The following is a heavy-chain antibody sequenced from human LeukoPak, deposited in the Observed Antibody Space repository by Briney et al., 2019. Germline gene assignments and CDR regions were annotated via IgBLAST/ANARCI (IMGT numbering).Heavy chain of an antibody. D-gene: IGHD2-15*01. Sequence: PSETLSLTCTVSGGSISSYYWSWIRQPPGKGLEWIGYIYYSGSTNYNPSLKSRVTISVDTSKNQFSLNLSSVTAADTAVYYCARHGCSGGSCPSQHWGQGTLVTVSS. CDR1: GGSISSYY. V-gene: IGHV4-59*08. CDR2: IYYSGST. CDR3: ARHGCSGGSCPSQH. J-gene: IGHJ1*01.